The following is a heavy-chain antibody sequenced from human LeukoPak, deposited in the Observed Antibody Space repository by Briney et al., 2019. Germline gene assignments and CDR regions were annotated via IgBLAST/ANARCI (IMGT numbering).Heavy chain of an antibody. D-gene: IGHD4-23*01. CDR3: ARDYGGSSGWFDP. J-gene: IGHJ5*02. CDR2: INPNSGRA. V-gene: IGHV1-8*01. CDR1: GYTFTNYN. Sequence: ASVKVSCKASGYTFTNYNIDWVRQATGQGLEWMGWINPNSGRAGCVQKFQGRVNITRDTSISTAYMELRSLTSEDTAVYYCARDYGGSSGWFDPWGQGTLVTVSS.